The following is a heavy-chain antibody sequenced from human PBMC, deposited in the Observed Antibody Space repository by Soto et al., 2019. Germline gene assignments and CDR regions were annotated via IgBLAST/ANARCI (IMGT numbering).Heavy chain of an antibody. J-gene: IGHJ4*02. CDR1: GDSISRSHW. CDR3: ARVRYDRSGFDH. D-gene: IGHD3-22*01. CDR2: KSHSGIT. V-gene: IGHV4-4*02. Sequence: QVQLQESGPGLVRPSGALSVTCAVSGDSISRSHWWSWVRQSTGKGLEWNWEKSHSGITNDKPSLMSRVTISGDKSKNQLSLKLTSVTAADTAVYYCARVRYDRSGFDHWGQGTLVSVSS.